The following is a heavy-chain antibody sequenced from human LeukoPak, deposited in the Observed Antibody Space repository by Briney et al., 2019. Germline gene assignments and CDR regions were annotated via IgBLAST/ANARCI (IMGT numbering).Heavy chain of an antibody. CDR1: GFTFRYYS. Sequence: GSLRLSCAASGFTFRYYSMNWVRQAPGKGLEWVSAISSSGSYIYYADSVKGRFTISRDTAKNSVYLQMNSLRAEDTAIYYCARDCSSSTCYSPGAFDFWGQGTMVTVSS. V-gene: IGHV3-21*06. J-gene: IGHJ3*01. D-gene: IGHD2-2*02. CDR3: ARDCSSSTCYSPGAFDF. CDR2: ISSSGSYI.